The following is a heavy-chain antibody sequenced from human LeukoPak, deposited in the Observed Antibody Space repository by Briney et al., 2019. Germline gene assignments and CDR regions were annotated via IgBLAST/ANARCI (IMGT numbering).Heavy chain of an antibody. CDR1: GFTFSDYA. Sequence: GGSLRLSCAASGFTFSDYAMFWVRRAPGKGLEWVSGLGGSGGDRYYADSVQGRFTTSRDNSENMLYLQMNSLRAEDTAVYYCARSQPSVRRFDYWGQGTLVTVSS. CDR3: ARSQPSVRRFDY. V-gene: IGHV3-23*01. D-gene: IGHD2-2*01. CDR2: LGGSGGDR. J-gene: IGHJ4*02.